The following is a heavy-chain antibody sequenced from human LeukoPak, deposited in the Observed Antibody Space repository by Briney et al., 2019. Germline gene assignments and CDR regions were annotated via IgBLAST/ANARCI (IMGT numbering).Heavy chain of an antibody. Sequence: ASVKVSCKASGGTFSSYAISWVRQAPGQGLEWMGGIIPIFDTANYAQKFQGRVTITADESTSTAYMELSSLRSEDTAVYYCARSLGYSYGYGTADYWGQGTLVTVSS. CDR1: GGTFSSYA. J-gene: IGHJ4*02. CDR3: ARSLGYSYGYGTADY. D-gene: IGHD5-18*01. V-gene: IGHV1-69*13. CDR2: IIPIFDTA.